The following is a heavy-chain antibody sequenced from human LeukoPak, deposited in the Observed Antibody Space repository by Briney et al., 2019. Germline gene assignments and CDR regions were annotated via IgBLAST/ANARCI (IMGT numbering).Heavy chain of an antibody. D-gene: IGHD5-18*01. CDR2: ISWNSGSI. V-gene: IGHV3-9*03. J-gene: IGHJ5*02. Sequence: AGGSLRLSCAASGFTFDDYAMHWVRQAPGKGLEWVSGISWNSGSIGYADSVKGRFTISRDNAKNSLYLQMNSLRAEDMALYYCAKGALGGYGNNWFDPWGQGTLVTVSS. CDR1: GFTFDDYA. CDR3: AKGALGGYGNNWFDP.